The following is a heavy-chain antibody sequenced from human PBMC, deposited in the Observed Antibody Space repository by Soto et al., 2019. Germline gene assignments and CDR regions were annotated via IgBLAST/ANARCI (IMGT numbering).Heavy chain of an antibody. V-gene: IGHV4-30-2*01. CDR3: ARAFNYYDSSGAFDY. CDR1: GGSISSGGYS. Sequence: SETLSLTCAVSGGSISSGGYSWSWIRQPPGKGLEWIGHIYHSGSTYYNPSLKSRVTISVDRSKNQFSLKLSSVTAADTAVYYCARAFNYYDSSGAFDYWGQGTLVTVSS. D-gene: IGHD3-22*01. J-gene: IGHJ4*02. CDR2: IYHSGST.